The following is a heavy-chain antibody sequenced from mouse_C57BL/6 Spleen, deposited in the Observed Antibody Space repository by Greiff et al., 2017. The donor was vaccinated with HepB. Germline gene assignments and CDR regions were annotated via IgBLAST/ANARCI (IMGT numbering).Heavy chain of an antibody. Sequence: DVKLVESGGGLVKPGGSLKLSCAASGFTFSDYGMHWVRQAPEKGLEWVAYISSGSSTIYYADTVKGRFTISRDNAKNTLFLQMTSLRSEDTAMYYCARPTVVALYAMDYWGQGTSVTVSS. V-gene: IGHV5-17*01. CDR2: ISSGSSTI. J-gene: IGHJ4*01. CDR3: ARPTVVALYAMDY. D-gene: IGHD1-1*01. CDR1: GFTFSDYG.